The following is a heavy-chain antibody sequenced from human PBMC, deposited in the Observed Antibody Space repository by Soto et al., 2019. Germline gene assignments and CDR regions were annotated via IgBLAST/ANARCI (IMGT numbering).Heavy chain of an antibody. Sequence: QVQLVQSGAVVKKPGSSVKVSCKASGGTFSSYAISWVRQAPGQGLEWMGGIIPIFGTANYAQKFQGRVTITADESTSTAYMELSSLRSEDTAVYYCARGPYDYVWGSYRHPFDYWGQGTLVTVSS. V-gene: IGHV1-69*01. J-gene: IGHJ4*02. CDR2: IIPIFGTA. CDR3: ARGPYDYVWGSYRHPFDY. D-gene: IGHD3-16*02. CDR1: GGTFSSYA.